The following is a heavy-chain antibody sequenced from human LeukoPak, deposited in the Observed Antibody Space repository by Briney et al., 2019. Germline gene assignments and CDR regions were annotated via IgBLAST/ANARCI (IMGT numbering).Heavy chain of an antibody. CDR2: IYYSGST. Sequence: SETLSLTCTVSGGSISSSSYYWGWIRQPPGKGLEWIGSIYYSGSTYYNPSLKSRVTISVDTSKNQFSLKLSSVTAADTAVYYCARQRSSGWFGATIRKGSGLISWGQGTLVTVSS. CDR1: GGSISSSSYY. V-gene: IGHV4-39*01. J-gene: IGHJ5*02. D-gene: IGHD6-19*01. CDR3: ARQRSSGWFGATIRKGSGLIS.